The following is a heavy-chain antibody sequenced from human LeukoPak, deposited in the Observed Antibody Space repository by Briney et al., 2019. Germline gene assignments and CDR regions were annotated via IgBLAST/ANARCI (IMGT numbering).Heavy chain of an antibody. Sequence: GGSLRLSCITSGFTFSDHYMSWVRQAPGKGLEWVSAITSGSGSNVYYTDSLKGRFTISRDNSKNTLYLHMNSLRAEDTAVYYCARHGSWSFDYWGQGTLLTVSA. J-gene: IGHJ4*02. D-gene: IGHD6-13*01. CDR3: ARHGSWSFDY. V-gene: IGHV3-23*01. CDR1: GFTFSDHY. CDR2: ITSGSGSNV.